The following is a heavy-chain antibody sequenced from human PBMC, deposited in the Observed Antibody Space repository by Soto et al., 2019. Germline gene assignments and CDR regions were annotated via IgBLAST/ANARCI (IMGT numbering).Heavy chain of an antibody. V-gene: IGHV4-31*03. CDR3: ARDHYYGSGSYYRPADGMDV. CDR1: GGSISSGGYY. CDR2: IYYSGST. D-gene: IGHD3-10*01. J-gene: IGHJ6*02. Sequence: PSETLSLTCTVSGGSISSGGYYWSWIRQHPGKGLEWIGYIYYSGSTYYNPSLKSRVTISVDTSKNQFSLKLSSVTAADTAVYYCARDHYYGSGSYYRPADGMDVWGQGTTVTVSS.